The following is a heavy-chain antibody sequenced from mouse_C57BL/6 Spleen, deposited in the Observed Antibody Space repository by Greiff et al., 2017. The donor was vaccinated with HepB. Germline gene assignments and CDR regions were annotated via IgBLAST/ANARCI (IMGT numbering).Heavy chain of an antibody. J-gene: IGHJ4*01. V-gene: IGHV1-82*01. CDR2: IYPGDGDT. Sequence: VQLQQSGPELVKPGASVKISCKASGYSFSSSWMNWVKQRPGKGLEWIGRIYPGDGDTNYNGKFKGKATLTADKSSSTAYMQPSSLTSEDSAVYFCARERGRDYWGQGTSVTVSS. CDR3: ARERGRDY. CDR1: GYSFSSSW.